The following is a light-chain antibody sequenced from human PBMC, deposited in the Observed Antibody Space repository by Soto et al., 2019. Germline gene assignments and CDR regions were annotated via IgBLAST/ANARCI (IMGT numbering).Light chain of an antibody. CDR3: AAWDDSLRGPV. Sequence: QSVLTQPPSASGTPGQRVTISCSGSSSNIGTNYVYWYQQLPGTAPKLLIYSNNQRPSGVPDRVSGYKSGTSASLAISGLRSEDEADYYCAAWDDSLRGPVFGGGTKLTVL. CDR1: SSNIGTNY. CDR2: SNN. V-gene: IGLV1-47*02. J-gene: IGLJ2*01.